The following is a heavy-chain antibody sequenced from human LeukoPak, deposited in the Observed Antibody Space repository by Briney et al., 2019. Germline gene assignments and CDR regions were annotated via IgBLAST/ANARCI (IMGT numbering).Heavy chain of an antibody. Sequence: GGSLRLSCAASGFTFSSYGMHWVRQAPGKGLEWVAFIRYDGSNKYYADSVKGRFTISRDNSKNTPYLQMNSLRAEDTAVYYCAKDLERGAVASYFDYWGQGTLVTVSS. J-gene: IGHJ4*02. CDR1: GFTFSSYG. D-gene: IGHD6-19*01. CDR2: IRYDGSNK. CDR3: AKDLERGAVASYFDY. V-gene: IGHV3-30*02.